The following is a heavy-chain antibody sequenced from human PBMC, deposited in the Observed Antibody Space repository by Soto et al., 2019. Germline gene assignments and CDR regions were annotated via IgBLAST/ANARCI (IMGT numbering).Heavy chain of an antibody. Sequence: PSETLCLTCTVSGGSVSSGSYYWSWIRQPPGKGLEWIGYIYYSGSTNYNPSLKSRVTISVDTSKNQFSLKLSSVTAADTAVYYCARDYPGRDYYYGMDVWGQGTTVTVSS. CDR2: IYYSGST. V-gene: IGHV4-61*01. CDR1: GGSVSSGSYY. J-gene: IGHJ6*02. CDR3: ARDYPGRDYYYGMDV. D-gene: IGHD3-10*01.